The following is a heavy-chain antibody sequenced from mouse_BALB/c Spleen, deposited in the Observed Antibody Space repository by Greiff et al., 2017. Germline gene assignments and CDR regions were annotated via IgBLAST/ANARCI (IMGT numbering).Heavy chain of an antibody. CDR1: GYAFSSYW. J-gene: IGHJ4*01. CDR3: ASADYRYDCGAMDY. CDR2: IYPGDGDT. D-gene: IGHD2-14*01. Sequence: VKLMESGPELVKPGASVKISCKASGYAFSSYWMNWVKQRPGQGLEWIGRIYPGDGDTNYNGKFKGKATLTADKTSSTAYMQLSSLTSVDSAVYFSASADYRYDCGAMDYWGQGTSVTVSS. V-gene: IGHV1-82*01.